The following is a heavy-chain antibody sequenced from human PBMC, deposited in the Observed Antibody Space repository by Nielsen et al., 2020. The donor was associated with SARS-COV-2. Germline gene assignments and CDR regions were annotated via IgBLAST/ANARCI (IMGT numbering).Heavy chain of an antibody. D-gene: IGHD6-13*01. CDR2: IIPILGIA. CDR3: ARDGGYSSSWSQGSYGMDV. J-gene: IGHJ6*02. Sequence: WVRQAPGQGLEWMGRIIPILGIANYAQKFQGRVTITADESTSTAYMELSSLRSEDTAVYYCARDGGYSSSWSQGSYGMDVWGQGTTVTVSS. V-gene: IGHV1-69*04.